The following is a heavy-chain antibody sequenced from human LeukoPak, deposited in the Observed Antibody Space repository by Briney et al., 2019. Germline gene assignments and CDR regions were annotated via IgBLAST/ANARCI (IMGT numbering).Heavy chain of an antibody. CDR3: ARHEGSGSYYSY. CDR2: ISPDDSEI. D-gene: IGHD1-26*01. V-gene: IGHV5-51*01. CDR1: GYSFTTYW. J-gene: IGHJ4*02. Sequence: GESLKISCKGSGYSFTTYWIAWVRQMPGRGLEWTGIISPDDSEIRYSPSFRGQVTISADEPTSTAYLQWSRLRASDTAIYYCARHEGSGSYYSYWGQGTLVTVSS.